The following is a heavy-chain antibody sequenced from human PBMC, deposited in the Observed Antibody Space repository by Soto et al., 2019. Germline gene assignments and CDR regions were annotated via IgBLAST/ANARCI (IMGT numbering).Heavy chain of an antibody. V-gene: IGHV3-21*01. CDR2: ISSSSSYI. CDR3: ARADSSSWYYFDY. Sequence: GGSLRLSCAASGFTFSSYSMNWVRQAPGKGLEWVSSISSSSSYIYYADSVKGRFTISRDNAKNSLYLQMNSLRAEDTAVYYCARADSSSWYYFDYWGQGTLVTVSS. CDR1: GFTFSSYS. J-gene: IGHJ4*02. D-gene: IGHD6-13*01.